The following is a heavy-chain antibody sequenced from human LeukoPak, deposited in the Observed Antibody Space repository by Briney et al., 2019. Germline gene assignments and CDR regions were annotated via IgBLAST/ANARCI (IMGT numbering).Heavy chain of an antibody. CDR2: ISAYNGNT. D-gene: IGHD2-2*01. J-gene: IGHJ3*02. CDR3: ATGLLVHCSSTSCYRPRSPTGAFDI. CDR1: GYTFTSYG. V-gene: IGHV1-18*01. Sequence: GASEKVSCKASGYTFTSYGISWVRQAPGQGLEWMGWISAYNGNTNYAQKLQGRVTMTTDTSTSTAYMELRSLRSDDTAVYYCATGLLVHCSSTSCYRPRSPTGAFDIWGQGTMVTVSS.